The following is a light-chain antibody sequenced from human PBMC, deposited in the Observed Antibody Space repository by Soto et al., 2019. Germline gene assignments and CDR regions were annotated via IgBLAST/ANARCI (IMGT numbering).Light chain of an antibody. J-gene: IGKJ1*01. CDR3: QQYNTYWT. V-gene: IGKV1-5*01. CDR2: DAS. Sequence: DIQMTQFPSALSASVGDRVTITCRASQNVNNWLAWYQHKPGKAPHLLIYDASVLETGVPSRFSGSGSGTEFTLAISGLQSDDFATYYCQQYNTYWTFGPGTKVDIK. CDR1: QNVNNW.